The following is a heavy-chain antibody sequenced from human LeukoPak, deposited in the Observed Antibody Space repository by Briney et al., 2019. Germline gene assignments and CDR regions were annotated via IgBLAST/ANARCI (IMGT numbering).Heavy chain of an antibody. CDR3: ARVNDGAADGEIDY. D-gene: IGHD6-13*01. CDR2: IYHSGST. Sequence: SETLSLTCTVSGYSISSGYYWGWIRQPPGKGLEWIGSIYHSGSTYYNPSLKSRVTISVDTSKNQFSLKLSSVTAADTAVYYCARVNDGAADGEIDYWGQGTLVTVSS. J-gene: IGHJ4*02. CDR1: GYSISSGYY. V-gene: IGHV4-38-2*02.